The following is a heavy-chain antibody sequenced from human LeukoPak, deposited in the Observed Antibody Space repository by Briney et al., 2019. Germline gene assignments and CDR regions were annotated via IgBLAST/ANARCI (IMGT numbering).Heavy chain of an antibody. J-gene: IGHJ4*02. CDR2: INHSGST. CDR3: AGQKILDY. Sequence: SETLSLTCAVYGGSFSGYYWSWIRQPPGKGLEWIGEINHSGSTNYNPSLKSRVTISVDTSKNQFSLKLSSVTAADTAVYYCAGQKILDYWGRGTLVTVSS. CDR1: GGSFSGYY. V-gene: IGHV4-34*01.